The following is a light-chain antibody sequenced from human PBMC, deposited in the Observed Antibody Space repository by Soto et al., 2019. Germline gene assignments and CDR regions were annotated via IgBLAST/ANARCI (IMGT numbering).Light chain of an antibody. CDR2: VAS. CDR1: QSVSSA. J-gene: IGKJ1*01. Sequence: ETVMTQSPATLSVSPGEWATLSCRASQSVSSALAWYQQKPGLPPRLLIYVASTRATGIPARFSGSRSGPYFTLTISSLQSQDFAVYYCQQYNKWLQTFGQGAKVDIK. CDR3: QQYNKWLQT. V-gene: IGKV3-15*01.